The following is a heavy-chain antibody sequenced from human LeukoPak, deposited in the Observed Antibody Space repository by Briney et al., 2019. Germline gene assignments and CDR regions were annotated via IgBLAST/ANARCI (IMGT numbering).Heavy chain of an antibody. CDR2: INAGNGNT. D-gene: IGHD3-22*01. Sequence: VALVKVSCKASGYTFTSYAMHWVRQAPGQRLEWMGWINAGNGNTKYSQKFQGRVTITRDTSASTAYMELSSLRSEDTAVYYCARKEYYYDSSGYREPFDYWGQGTLVTVSS. CDR3: ARKEYYYDSSGYREPFDY. J-gene: IGHJ4*02. CDR1: GYTFTSYA. V-gene: IGHV1-3*01.